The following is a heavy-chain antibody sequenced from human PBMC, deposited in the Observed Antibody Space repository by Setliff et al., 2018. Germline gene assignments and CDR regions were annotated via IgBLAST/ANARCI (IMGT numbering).Heavy chain of an antibody. J-gene: IGHJ1*01. CDR3: VRDSSADYYDNDYFKY. CDR1: GFTFSSYN. CDR2: TRHDESDI. V-gene: IGHV3-30*02. D-gene: IGHD2-21*02. Sequence: AGSLRLSCAASGFTFSSYNMHWVRQAPGKGLEWVAFTRHDESDIYYTNSVKGRFTVSRDNSKNTLYLQMNILRPEDTALYYCVRDSSADYYDNDYFKYWGQGALVTVSS.